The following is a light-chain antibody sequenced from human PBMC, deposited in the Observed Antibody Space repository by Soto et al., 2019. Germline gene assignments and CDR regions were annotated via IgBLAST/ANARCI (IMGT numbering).Light chain of an antibody. CDR1: QGLGGS. CDR2: VTS. Sequence: DLQMTQSPSSVSASVGDRVTITCRATQGLGGSLAWYQQKPGKAPKLLIYVTSRLQSGVPSRYSGSAPGTDFTLTIDSLQPEVLATYYCQQGHNWPLTFGQGTRLEIK. CDR3: QQGHNWPLT. J-gene: IGKJ5*01. V-gene: IGKV1-12*01.